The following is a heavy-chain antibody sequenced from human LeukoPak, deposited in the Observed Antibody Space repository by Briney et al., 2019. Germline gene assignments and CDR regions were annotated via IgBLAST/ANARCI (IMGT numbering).Heavy chain of an antibody. CDR2: ISTTSTYI. Sequence: GGSLRLSCAASGFTFSSYSMNWVRQAPGKGLEWVSSISTTSTYIYYADSVKGRFTISRDNAKNSLYLQMNSLRAEDTAVYYCARDRLAAGDAFDIWGQGTTVTVSS. CDR3: ARDRLAAGDAFDI. J-gene: IGHJ3*02. V-gene: IGHV3-21*01. D-gene: IGHD6-13*01. CDR1: GFTFSSYS.